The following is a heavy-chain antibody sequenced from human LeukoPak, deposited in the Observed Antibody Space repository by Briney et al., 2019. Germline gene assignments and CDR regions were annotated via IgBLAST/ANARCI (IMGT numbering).Heavy chain of an antibody. J-gene: IGHJ5*02. D-gene: IGHD1-26*01. CDR2: IYYSGST. V-gene: IGHV4-39*01. CDR3: ARHEYSGSYYGLSWFDP. CDR1: GLTFSNYA. Sequence: GSLRLSCAVSGLTFSNYAMSWVRQPPGKGLEWIASIYYSGSTYYNPSLKSRVTISVDTSKNQLSLKLSSLTAADTAVYYCARHEYSGSYYGLSWFDPWGQGTLVTVSS.